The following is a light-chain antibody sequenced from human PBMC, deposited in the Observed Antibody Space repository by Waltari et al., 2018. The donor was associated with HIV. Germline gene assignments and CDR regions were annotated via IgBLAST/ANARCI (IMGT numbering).Light chain of an antibody. CDR1: QNLQHSDGHTY. CDR2: FVT. V-gene: IGKV2-28*01. Sequence: ASITCTSTQNLQHSDGHTYLDRYFQKPGQAPQLLRYFVTHRASGVPDRFSGSAAGRDFTLQISAVEADDAGIYYCMQGLQTPYTFGQGTRLEIK. CDR3: MQGLQTPYT. J-gene: IGKJ2*01.